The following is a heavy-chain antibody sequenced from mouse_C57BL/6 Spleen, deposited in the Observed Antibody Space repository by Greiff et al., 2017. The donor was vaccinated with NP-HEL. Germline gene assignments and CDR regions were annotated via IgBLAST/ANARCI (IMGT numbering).Heavy chain of an antibody. CDR3: ARYKKGYAMDY. J-gene: IGHJ4*01. CDR1: GYTFTSYW. V-gene: IGHV1-64*01. Sequence: QVQLQQPGAELVKPGASVKLSCKASGYTFTSYWMHWVKQRPGQGLEWIGMIHPNSGSTNYNEKFKSKATLTVDKSSSTAYMQLSSLTSEDSAVYYSARYKKGYAMDYWGQGTSVTVSS. D-gene: IGHD1-3*01. CDR2: IHPNSGST.